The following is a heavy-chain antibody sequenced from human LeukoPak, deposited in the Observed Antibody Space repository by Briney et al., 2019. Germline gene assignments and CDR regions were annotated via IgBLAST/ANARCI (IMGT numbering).Heavy chain of an antibody. Sequence: GGSLRLSCAASGFTFSSYAMSWVRQAPGKGLEWVSSISSSSSYIYYADSVKGRFTISRDNAKNSLYLQMNSLRAEDTAVYYCARVAIFGVIDFDYWGQGTLVTVSS. J-gene: IGHJ4*02. CDR1: GFTFSSYA. CDR3: ARVAIFGVIDFDY. CDR2: ISSSSSYI. D-gene: IGHD3-3*01. V-gene: IGHV3-21*01.